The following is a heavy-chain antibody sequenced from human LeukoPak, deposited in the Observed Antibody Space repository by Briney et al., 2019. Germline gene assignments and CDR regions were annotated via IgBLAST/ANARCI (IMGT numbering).Heavy chain of an antibody. Sequence: PSETLSLTCTVSSDSISSSYWSWIRQPPGKGLEWIGYIYYSGSTNYNPSLKSRVAISVDTSKNQFSLKVNSVTAADTAVYYCARARYYYDKSDSYRYCFDYWGQGTLVTVSS. J-gene: IGHJ4*02. CDR2: IYYSGST. D-gene: IGHD3-22*01. V-gene: IGHV4-59*01. CDR3: ARARYYYDKSDSYRYCFDY. CDR1: SDSISSSY.